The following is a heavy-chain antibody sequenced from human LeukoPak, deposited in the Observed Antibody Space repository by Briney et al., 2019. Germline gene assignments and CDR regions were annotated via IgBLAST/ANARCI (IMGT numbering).Heavy chain of an antibody. D-gene: IGHD1-14*01. CDR2: ISTYNGNP. J-gene: IGHJ5*02. V-gene: IGHV1-18*01. CDR1: GYTFTSYG. Sequence: ASVKVSCKASGYTFTSYGISWVRQAPGQGLEWVGWISTYNGNPNYAQNFRDRVTMTTDTPTTTAYMELSSLTSDDTAMYYCARARTLHNWFDPWGQGTLVTVSS. CDR3: ARARTLHNWFDP.